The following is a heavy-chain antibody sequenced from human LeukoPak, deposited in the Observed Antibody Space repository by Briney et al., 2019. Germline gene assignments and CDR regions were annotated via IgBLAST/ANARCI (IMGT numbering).Heavy chain of an antibody. V-gene: IGHV3-30*18. CDR3: VKGHYDFDY. Sequence: GRSLRLSCTASGFSFSNYGMHWVRQAPGKGLEWITVISYDGSNEYYADSVKGRFTISRDNSKITLYLQMNSLRAEDTAVYYCVKGHYDFDYWGQGTLVTVSS. CDR2: ISYDGSNE. CDR1: GFSFSNYG. D-gene: IGHD3-3*01. J-gene: IGHJ4*02.